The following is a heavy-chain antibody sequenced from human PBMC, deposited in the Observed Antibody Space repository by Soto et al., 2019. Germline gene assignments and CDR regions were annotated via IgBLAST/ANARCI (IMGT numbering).Heavy chain of an antibody. CDR1: GFNFENYG. V-gene: IGHV3-23*01. D-gene: IGHD5-18*01. CDR2: ISETAGGNT. CDR3: AIDLLPPWDTAMAVRGDYYYDGMDV. Sequence: GGSLRLSCAASGFNFENYGMSWVRQAPGKGLEWVSGISETAGGNTAYPDSVRGRFTISRDNSKKTLYLQMNSLTVEDTAVYYCAIDLLPPWDTAMAVRGDYYYDGMDVWGQGTTVTVSS. J-gene: IGHJ6*01.